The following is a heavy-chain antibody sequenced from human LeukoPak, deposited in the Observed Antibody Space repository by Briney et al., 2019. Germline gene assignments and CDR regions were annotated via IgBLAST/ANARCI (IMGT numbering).Heavy chain of an antibody. CDR3: ARDADVLRFLEWSTNDYFDY. D-gene: IGHD3-3*01. V-gene: IGHV4-4*07. CDR1: GGSISSYY. CDR2: IYTSGST. J-gene: IGHJ4*02. Sequence: PSETLPLTCTVSGGSISSYYWSWIRQPAGKGLEWIGRIYTSGSTNYNPSLKSRVTISVDTSKNQFSLKLSSVTAADTAVYYCARDADVLRFLEWSTNDYFDYWGQGTLVTVSS.